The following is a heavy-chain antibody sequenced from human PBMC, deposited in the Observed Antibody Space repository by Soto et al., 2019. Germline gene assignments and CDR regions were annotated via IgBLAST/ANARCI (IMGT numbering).Heavy chain of an antibody. CDR2: ISAYNGNT. CDR3: ARIPRRIAAAHKWFDP. J-gene: IGHJ5*02. V-gene: IGHV1-18*04. D-gene: IGHD6-13*01. CDR1: GYTFTSYG. Sequence: GASVKVSCKASGYTFTSYGISWVRQAPGQGLEWMGWISAYNGNTNYAQKLQGRVTMTTDTSTSTDYMELRSLRSEDTAVYYCARIPRRIAAAHKWFDPCGQGTLVTFSS.